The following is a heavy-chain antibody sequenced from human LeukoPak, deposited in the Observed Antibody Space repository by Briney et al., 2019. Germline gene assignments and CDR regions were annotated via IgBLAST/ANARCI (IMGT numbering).Heavy chain of an antibody. D-gene: IGHD1-7*01. CDR1: GFTFDDYA. V-gene: IGHV3-9*01. J-gene: IGHJ3*02. CDR2: ISWNSGTI. CDR3: AKDVTGTGAFDI. Sequence: GGSLRLSCAASGFTFDDYAMHWVRQAPGRGLEWVSGISWNSGTIGYADSVKGRFTISRDNAKNSLYLQMHSLRAEDTAFYFCAKDVTGTGAFDIWGQGTMVTVSS.